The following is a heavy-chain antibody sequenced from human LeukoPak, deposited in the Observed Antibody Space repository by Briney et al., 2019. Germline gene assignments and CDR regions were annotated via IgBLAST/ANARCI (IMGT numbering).Heavy chain of an antibody. D-gene: IGHD6-19*01. CDR1: GGSISSYY. CDR3: ARAFSVAGVDS. CDR2: IYYSGST. Sequence: SETLSLTCTVSGGSISSYYWSWIRQPPGKGLEWIGYIYYSGSTNYNPSLKSRVTISVDTSKNQFSLKLSSVTAADTAVYYCARAFSVAGVDSWGQGTLVTVSS. J-gene: IGHJ4*02. V-gene: IGHV4-59*01.